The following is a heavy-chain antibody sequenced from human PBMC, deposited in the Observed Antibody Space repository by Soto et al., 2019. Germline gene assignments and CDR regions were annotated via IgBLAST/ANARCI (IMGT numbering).Heavy chain of an antibody. J-gene: IGHJ4*02. CDR3: ARAPGGSSSFVDY. CDR1: GYTFTSYA. CDR2: INAGNGNT. Sequence: QVQLVQSGAEEKKPGASVKVSCKASGYTFTSYAMHWVRQAPGQRLEWMGWINAGNGNTKYSQKFQGRVTITRDTTASTAYMELSSLRSEDTAVYYCARAPGGSSSFVDYWGQGTLVTVSS. D-gene: IGHD6-6*01. V-gene: IGHV1-3*05.